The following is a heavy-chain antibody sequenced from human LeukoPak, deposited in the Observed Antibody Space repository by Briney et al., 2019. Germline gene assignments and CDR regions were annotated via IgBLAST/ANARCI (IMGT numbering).Heavy chain of an antibody. CDR1: GYTFTGYY. J-gene: IGHJ4*02. D-gene: IGHD3-9*01. Sequence: ASVKVSCKASGYTFTGYYIHWVRQAPGQGLEWMGWITPNSGGTNYAQKFQGRVTMTRDTSINTAYMELTSLTSDDTAVYYCAREYTISVTDYWGQGTLVTVSS. V-gene: IGHV1-2*02. CDR3: AREYTISVTDY. CDR2: ITPNSGGT.